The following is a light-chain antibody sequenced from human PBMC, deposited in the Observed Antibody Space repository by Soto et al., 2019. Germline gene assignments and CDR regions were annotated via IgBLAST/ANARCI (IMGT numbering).Light chain of an antibody. CDR3: QESESHLRT. Sequence: DILMTQSPSTLSASIGDRLTITCRASLSISSWLAWYQQKSGKAPQLLIYDASTLESGVPPRFSASGSGTEFSLTISILQHDDFATYYCQESESHLRTFGPGTKGEIK. CDR1: LSISSW. J-gene: IGKJ1*01. V-gene: IGKV1-5*01. CDR2: DAS.